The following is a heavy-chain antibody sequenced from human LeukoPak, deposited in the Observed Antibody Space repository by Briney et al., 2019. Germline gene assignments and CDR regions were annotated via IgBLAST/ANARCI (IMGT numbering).Heavy chain of an antibody. Sequence: SETLSLTCTVSGGSISSYYWSWIRQPPGKGLEWIGYIYYSGSTNYNPSLKSRVTISVDTSKNQFSLKLSSVTAADTAVYYCAVYIAAAGYLDYWGQGTLVTVSS. CDR3: AVYIAAAGYLDY. J-gene: IGHJ4*02. D-gene: IGHD6-13*01. CDR1: GGSISSYY. V-gene: IGHV4-59*01. CDR2: IYYSGST.